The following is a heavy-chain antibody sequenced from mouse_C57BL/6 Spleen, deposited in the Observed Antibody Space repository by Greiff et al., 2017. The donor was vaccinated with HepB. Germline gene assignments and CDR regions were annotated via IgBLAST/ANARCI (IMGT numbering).Heavy chain of an antibody. CDR3: ARGEDSSGRGAMDY. J-gene: IGHJ4*01. CDR2: ISSGGSYT. V-gene: IGHV5-6*01. Sequence: EVKLQESGGDLVKPGGSLKLSCAASGFTFSSYGMSWVRQTPDKRLEWVATISSGGSYTYYPDSVKGRFTISRDNAKNTLYLQMSSLKSEDTAMYYCARGEDSSGRGAMDYWGQGTSVTVSS. CDR1: GFTFSSYG. D-gene: IGHD3-2*02.